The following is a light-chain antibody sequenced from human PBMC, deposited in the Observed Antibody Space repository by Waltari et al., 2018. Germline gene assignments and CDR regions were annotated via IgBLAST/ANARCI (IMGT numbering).Light chain of an antibody. CDR1: QGISKY. CDR2: AAS. V-gene: IGKV3-11*01. J-gene: IGKJ1*01. Sequence: SCRASQGISKYLVWYQQRPGHAPRLLIYAASTRAPGVPDRFSGSGYGTDFTLTISRLEPEDFAVYYCQNHERLPATFGQGTKVEIK. CDR3: QNHERLPAT.